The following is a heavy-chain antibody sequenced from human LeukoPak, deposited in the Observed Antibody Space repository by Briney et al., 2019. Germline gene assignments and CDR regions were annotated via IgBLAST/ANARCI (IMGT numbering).Heavy chain of an antibody. J-gene: IGHJ6*02. V-gene: IGHV1-8*01. CDR2: MNPNSGNT. CDR1: GYTFTSYD. Sequence: ASVKASCKASGYTFTSYDINWVRQATGQGLEWMGWMNPNSGNTGYAQKFQGRVTMTRNTSISTAYMELSSLRSEDTAVYYCARGGRGSGSYWSYYYYGMDVWGQGTTVTVSS. D-gene: IGHD3-10*01. CDR3: ARGGRGSGSYWSYYYYGMDV.